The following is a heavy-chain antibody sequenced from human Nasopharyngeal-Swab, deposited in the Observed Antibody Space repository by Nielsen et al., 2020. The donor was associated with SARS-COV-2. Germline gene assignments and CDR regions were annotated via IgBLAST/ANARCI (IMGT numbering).Heavy chain of an antibody. CDR3: AKGTGGYQLLYFDY. D-gene: IGHD2-2*01. CDR2: ISGSGGST. CDR1: GFTFSSYA. V-gene: IGHV3-23*01. J-gene: IGHJ4*02. Sequence: GGSLRLSCAASGFTFSSYAMSWVRQAPGKGLEGVSAISGSGGSTYYADSVKGRFTISRDNSKNTLYLQMNSLRAEDTAVYYCAKGTGGYQLLYFDYWGQGTLVTVSS.